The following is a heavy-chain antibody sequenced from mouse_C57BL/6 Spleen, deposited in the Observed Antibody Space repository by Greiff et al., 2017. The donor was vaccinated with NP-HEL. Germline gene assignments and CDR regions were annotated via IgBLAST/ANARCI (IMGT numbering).Heavy chain of an antibody. Sequence: VQLQQPGAELVMPGASVKLSCKASGYTFTSHWMHWVKQRPGQGLEWIGEIDPSDSYTNYNQKFKGKSTLTVDKSSSTAYMQLSSLTSEDSAGYYCARGVYDGYLDYWGQGTTLTVSS. CDR1: GYTFTSHW. V-gene: IGHV1-69*01. CDR3: ARGVYDGYLDY. D-gene: IGHD2-3*01. CDR2: IDPSDSYT. J-gene: IGHJ2*01.